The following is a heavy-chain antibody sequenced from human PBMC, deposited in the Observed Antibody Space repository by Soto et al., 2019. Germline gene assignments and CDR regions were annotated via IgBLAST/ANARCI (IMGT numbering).Heavy chain of an antibody. CDR2: IIPIFGTA. V-gene: IGHV1-69*01. CDR1: GGTFSSYA. D-gene: IGHD4-17*01. Sequence: QVQLVQSGAEVKKPGSSVKVSCKASGGTFSSYAISWVRQAPGQGLEWMGGIIPIFGTANYAQKLQGRVTITANESTSTAYMERGSLRSEYTAVYYCASQGLPNYGAPAYWGQGTLVTVSS. CDR3: ASQGLPNYGAPAY. J-gene: IGHJ4*02.